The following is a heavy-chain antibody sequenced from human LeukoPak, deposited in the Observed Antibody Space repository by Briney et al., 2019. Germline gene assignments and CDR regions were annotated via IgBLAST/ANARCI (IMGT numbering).Heavy chain of an antibody. Sequence: GGSLRLSCAASGFIFSRNNMNWVRQAPGKGLEWVSYISSSGTTIYYAGSVKGRFTISRDNAKSSLYLQMNSLRDEDTAVYYCACARSGGAYLDYWGQGTLVTVSS. CDR1: GFIFSRNN. CDR2: ISSSGTTI. V-gene: IGHV3-48*02. J-gene: IGHJ4*02. D-gene: IGHD5-12*01. CDR3: ACARSGGAYLDY.